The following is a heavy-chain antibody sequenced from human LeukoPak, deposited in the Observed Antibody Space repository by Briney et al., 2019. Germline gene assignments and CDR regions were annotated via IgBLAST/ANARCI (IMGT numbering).Heavy chain of an antibody. J-gene: IGHJ6*02. CDR2: ISGSGGST. Sequence: GGSLRLSCAASGFTFSNYAIGWVRQAPGEGLEWVSAISGSGGSTYYAESVKGRFTISRDNAKNTLYLQMNSLRDEDTAVYLCARGEYNYYAVGDWGQGTPVTVSS. V-gene: IGHV3-23*01. CDR3: ARGEYNYYAVGD. CDR1: GFTFSNYA.